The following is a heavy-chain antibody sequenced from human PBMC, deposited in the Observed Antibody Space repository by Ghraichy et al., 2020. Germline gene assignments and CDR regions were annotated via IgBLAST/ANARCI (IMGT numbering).Heavy chain of an antibody. CDR3: ASGIAAAGTRPHTRGRGGFGY. D-gene: IGHD6-13*01. V-gene: IGHV4-34*01. Sequence: SETLSLTCAVYGGSFSGYYWSWIRQPPGKGLEWIGEINHSGSTNYNPSLKSRVTISVDTSKNQFSLKLSSVTAADTAVYYCASGIAAAGTRPHTRGRGGFGYWGQGTLVTVSS. J-gene: IGHJ4*02. CDR1: GGSFSGYY. CDR2: INHSGST.